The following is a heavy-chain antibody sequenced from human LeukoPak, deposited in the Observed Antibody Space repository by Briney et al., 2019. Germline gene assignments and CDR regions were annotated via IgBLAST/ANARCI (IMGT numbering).Heavy chain of an antibody. Sequence: ASVKVSCKASGYTFTRYHMHWVRQAPGQGLEWMGIINPSGGSTRYAQKFQGRLTMTRDTSTSTAYMELSSLRSEDTAVYYCARDQEYSNYDLAPNYYYYYYMDVWDKGTTVTVSS. CDR2: INPSGGST. V-gene: IGHV1-46*01. CDR1: GYTFTRYH. D-gene: IGHD4-11*01. J-gene: IGHJ6*03. CDR3: ARDQEYSNYDLAPNYYYYYYMDV.